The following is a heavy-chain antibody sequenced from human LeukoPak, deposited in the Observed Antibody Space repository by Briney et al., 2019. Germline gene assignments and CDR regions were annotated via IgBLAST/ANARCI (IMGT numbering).Heavy chain of an antibody. CDR1: GFTFSSYW. J-gene: IGHJ3*02. Sequence: GGSLRLSCAASGFTFSSYWMHWVRQAPGKGLVWVSRINSDGSSTTYADSVRGRFTISRDNAKNTLYLQMNSLRAEDTAVYYCARWGLRKGDAFDIWGQGTMLTVSS. D-gene: IGHD3-16*01. CDR2: INSDGSST. V-gene: IGHV3-74*01. CDR3: ARWGLRKGDAFDI.